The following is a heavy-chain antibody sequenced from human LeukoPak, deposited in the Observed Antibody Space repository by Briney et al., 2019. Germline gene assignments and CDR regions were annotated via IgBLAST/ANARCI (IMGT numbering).Heavy chain of an antibody. CDR3: ARGAPGGNDYGDY. CDR2: IFHSGST. Sequence: KPSETLSLTCTVSGASIGSSSYYWGWIRQPPGKGLEWIGYIFHSGSTNYNPSLKSRVTISVDTSKNQLSLKLSSVTAADTAVYYCARGAPGGNDYGDYWGQGTLVTVSS. V-gene: IGHV4-61*05. J-gene: IGHJ4*02. CDR1: GASIGSSSYY.